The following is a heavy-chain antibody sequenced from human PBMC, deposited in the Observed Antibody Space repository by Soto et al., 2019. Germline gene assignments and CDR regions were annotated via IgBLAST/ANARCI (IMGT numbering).Heavy chain of an antibody. CDR1: GGSFSRCY. CDR3: ARVNYGNYYYYYGMDA. Sequence: PSETLSLTCTFSGGSFSRCYWSWFRQPPGKGLDWMGYMYNTGCTVYNPPFQSRVTISVDTSKNQFSLKLNSVPAADTAVYYCARVNYGNYYYYYGMDAWGQGTTVTVSS. D-gene: IGHD4-17*01. V-gene: IGHV4-59*01. J-gene: IGHJ6*02. CDR2: MYNTGCT.